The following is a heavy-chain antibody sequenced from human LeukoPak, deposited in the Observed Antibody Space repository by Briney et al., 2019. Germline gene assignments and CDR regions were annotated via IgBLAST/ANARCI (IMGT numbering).Heavy chain of an antibody. CDR3: ARVMASEIQLWSYYYYMDV. CDR1: GGSISSYY. J-gene: IGHJ6*03. CDR2: IYYSGST. Sequence: SETLSLTCTVSGGSISSYYWSWIRQPAGKGLEWIGYIYYSGSTNYNPSLKSRVTISVDTSKNQFSLKLSSVTAADTAVYYCARVMASEIQLWSYYYYMDVWGKGTTVTVSS. V-gene: IGHV4-59*01. D-gene: IGHD5-18*01.